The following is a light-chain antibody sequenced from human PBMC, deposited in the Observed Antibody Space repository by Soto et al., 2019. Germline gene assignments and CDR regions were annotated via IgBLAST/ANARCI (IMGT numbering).Light chain of an antibody. J-gene: IGLJ2*01. Sequence: QTVVTQEPSLTVSPGGTVTLTCASSTGAVTIGHYPNWFQQKPGQAPRALIYSISDKHSWTPARFSGSLLGGKAALTLSGVQSEDESEYYCLLYYGGSAVFGGGTKLTVL. CDR2: SIS. CDR3: LLYYGGSAV. CDR1: TGAVTIGHY. V-gene: IGLV7-43*01.